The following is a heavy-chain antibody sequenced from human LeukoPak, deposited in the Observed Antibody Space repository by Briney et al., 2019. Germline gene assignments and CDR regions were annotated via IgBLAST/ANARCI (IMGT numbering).Heavy chain of an antibody. CDR3: ARGDGYNDAEYLQH. J-gene: IGHJ1*01. D-gene: IGHD5-24*01. CDR2: IWYDGSNK. V-gene: IGHV3-33*01. CDR1: GFTFSSYG. Sequence: GGSLRLSCAASGFTFSSYGMHWVRQAPDKGLEWVAVIWYDGSNKYHGDSVKGRFTISRDSSKKTLYLQMNSLRVEDTAVYYCARGDGYNDAEYLQHWGQGTLVTVS.